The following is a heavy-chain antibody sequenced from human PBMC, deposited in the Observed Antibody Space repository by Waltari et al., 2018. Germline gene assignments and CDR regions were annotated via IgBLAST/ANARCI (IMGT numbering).Heavy chain of an antibody. V-gene: IGHV3-74*01. CDR1: GFTFSKYW. CDR2: INRDGSGT. CDR3: AREAGDY. J-gene: IGHJ4*02. D-gene: IGHD6-19*01. Sequence: EVQLVESGGGLVQPGGSLRLSCAASGFTFSKYWMYWVRQAPGKGLVWVSRINRDGSGTNYADSVKGRFTISRDNAKNTLYLQMNSLRAEDTAVYYCAREAGDYWGQGTLVTVSS.